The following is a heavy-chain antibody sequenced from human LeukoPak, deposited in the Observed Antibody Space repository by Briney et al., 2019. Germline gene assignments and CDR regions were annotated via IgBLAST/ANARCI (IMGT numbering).Heavy chain of an antibody. D-gene: IGHD2-21*01. Sequence: PSETLSLTCAVYGGSFSGYYWSWIRQPPGKGLEWIGEINHSGSTNYNPSLKSRVTISVDTSKNQFSLKLSSVTAADTAVYYCARDLWSTGAGMFDFWGQGALVAVSS. CDR2: INHSGST. CDR3: ARDLWSTGAGMFDF. CDR1: GGSFSGYY. J-gene: IGHJ4*02. V-gene: IGHV4-34*01.